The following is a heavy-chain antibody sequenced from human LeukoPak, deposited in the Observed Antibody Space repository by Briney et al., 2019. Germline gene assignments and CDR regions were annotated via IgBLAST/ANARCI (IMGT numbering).Heavy chain of an antibody. J-gene: IGHJ6*03. CDR2: INQGGTGK. CDR1: GFTFSSQW. CDR3: AREHYFYHMDG. Sequence: GGSLRLSCAASGFTFSSQWMSWVRQAPGKGLEWVANINQGGTGKYYVDSVKGRFTISRDNAENSLYLQMNSLRAEDTAVYYCAREHYFYHMDGWGEGTTVTVSS. V-gene: IGHV3-7*01.